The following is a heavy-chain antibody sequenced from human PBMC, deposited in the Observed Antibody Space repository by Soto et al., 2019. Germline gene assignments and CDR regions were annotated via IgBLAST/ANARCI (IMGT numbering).Heavy chain of an antibody. CDR1: GYSFTSYW. D-gene: IGHD5-18*01. CDR2: IYPGDSDT. J-gene: IGHJ6*02. Sequence: LGESLKISCKGSGYSFTSYWIGWVRQMPGKGLEWMGIIYPGDSDTRYSPSFQGQVTISVDKSISTAYLQWSSLKASDTAMYYCATDTARTYYYYGMDVWGQGTTVTVSS. V-gene: IGHV5-51*01. CDR3: ATDTARTYYYYGMDV.